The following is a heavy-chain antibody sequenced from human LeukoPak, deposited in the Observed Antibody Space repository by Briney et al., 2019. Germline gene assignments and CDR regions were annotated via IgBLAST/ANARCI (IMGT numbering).Heavy chain of an antibody. CDR3: ARDYSNHYYYYGMDV. J-gene: IGHJ6*02. CDR1: GFTFSSYE. Sequence: GGSLRLSCAASGFTFSSYEMNWVRQAPGRGLEWVSYISSSGSTIYYADSVKGRFTISRDNAKNSLYLQMNSLRAEDTAVYYCARDYSNHYYYYGMDVWGQGTTVTVSS. V-gene: IGHV3-48*03. CDR2: ISSSGSTI. D-gene: IGHD4-11*01.